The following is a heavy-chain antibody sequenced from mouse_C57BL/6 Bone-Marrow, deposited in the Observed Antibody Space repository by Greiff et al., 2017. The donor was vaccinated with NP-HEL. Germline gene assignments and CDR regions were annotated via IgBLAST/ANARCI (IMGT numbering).Heavy chain of an antibody. Sequence: VKLQQSGPGLVQPSQSLSITCTVSGFSLTSYGVHWVRQPPGKGLEWLGVIWSGGSTDYNAAFISRLSISKDNSKSQVFFKMNSLQADDTAIYYCAKSGYYYGSSLDYWGQGTTLTVSS. CDR2: IWSGGST. V-gene: IGHV2-4*01. J-gene: IGHJ2*01. CDR1: GFSLTSYG. D-gene: IGHD1-1*01. CDR3: AKSGYYYGSSLDY.